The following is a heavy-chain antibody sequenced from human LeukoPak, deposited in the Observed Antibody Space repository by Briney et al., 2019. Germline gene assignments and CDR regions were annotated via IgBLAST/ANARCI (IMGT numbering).Heavy chain of an antibody. CDR3: ARDKSMAYFDY. J-gene: IGHJ4*02. D-gene: IGHD5-24*01. CDR1: GYTFTSYG. V-gene: IGHV1-18*01. CDR2: ISAYNGNI. Sequence: AASVKVSCKASGYTFTSYGISWVRQAPGQGLEWMGWISAYNGNINYAQKLQGRVTMTTDTSTSTAYMELRSLRSDDTAVYYCARDKSMAYFDYWGQGTLVTVSS.